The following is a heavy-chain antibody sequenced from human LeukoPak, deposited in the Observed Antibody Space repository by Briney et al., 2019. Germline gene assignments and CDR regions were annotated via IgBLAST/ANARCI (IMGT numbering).Heavy chain of an antibody. CDR1: GFTVRSYY. D-gene: IGHD1-26*01. CDR2: IYSGGDT. V-gene: IGHV3-66*01. J-gene: IGHJ4*02. Sequence: GGSLRLSCAASGFTVRSYYMAWVRQAPGKGLEWVSVIYSGGDTYYADSVKGRFTISRDNSKNMIYLEMSSLKAEDTAVYYCARSTESEQTNDRSDYFDYWGQGTLVTVSS. CDR3: ARSTESEQTNDRSDYFDY.